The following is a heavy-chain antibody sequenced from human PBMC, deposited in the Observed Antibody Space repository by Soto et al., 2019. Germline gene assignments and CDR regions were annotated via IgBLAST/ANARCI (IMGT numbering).Heavy chain of an antibody. D-gene: IGHD2-15*01. J-gene: IGHJ6*02. CDR2: INSDGSST. CDR3: ARDIVVVVATSDYGMDV. CDR1: GFTFSSYW. Sequence: EVQLVESGGGLVQPGGSLRLSCAASGFTFSSYWMHWVRQVPGKGLVWVSRINSDGSSTTYADSVRGRFTISRDNAKNTLYLQMHSPRAEETAVYYCARDIVVVVATSDYGMDVWGQGTTLTVSS. V-gene: IGHV3-74*01.